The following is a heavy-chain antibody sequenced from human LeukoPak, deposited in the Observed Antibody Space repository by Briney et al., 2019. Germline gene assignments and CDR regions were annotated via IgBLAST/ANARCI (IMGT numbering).Heavy chain of an antibody. CDR1: GGSISSGDYY. J-gene: IGHJ3*02. CDR3: ARGRFAVKGAFDI. D-gene: IGHD3-10*01. V-gene: IGHV4-30-4*01. CDR2: IYYSGST. Sequence: SLTLSLTCTVSGGSISSGDYYRSWIRQPPGKGLEWIGYIYYSGSTYYNPSLKSRVTISVDTSKNQFSLKLSSVTAADTAVYYCARGRFAVKGAFDIWGQGTMVTVPS.